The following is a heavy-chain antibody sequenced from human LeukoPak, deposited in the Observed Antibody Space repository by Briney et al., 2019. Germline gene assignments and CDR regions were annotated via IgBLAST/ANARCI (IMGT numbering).Heavy chain of an antibody. V-gene: IGHV1-8*01. CDR1: GYTFTSYD. J-gene: IGHJ4*02. D-gene: IGHD2-15*01. CDR3: ARSVGLYCSGGSCYPDY. CDR2: MNPNSGNT. Sequence: GASVKVSCKASGYTFTSYDINWVRQATGQGLEWMGWMNPNSGNTGYAQKLQGRVTMTTDTSTSTAYMELRSLRSDDTAVYYCARSVGLYCSGGSCYPDYWGQGTLVTVSS.